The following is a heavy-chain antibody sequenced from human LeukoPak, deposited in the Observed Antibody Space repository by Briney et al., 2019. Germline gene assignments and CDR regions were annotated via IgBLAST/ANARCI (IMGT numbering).Heavy chain of an antibody. CDR1: GDSFSNYG. CDR2: ISADSGDR. Sequence: ASVKVSCKASGDSFSNYGFAWVRQAPGQGLEWMGWISADSGDRYYAQNFQHRVTMTTDTSTTTGYMELRSLRSDDTAVYYCASGSYLWGGMDVWGQGTTVTVSS. D-gene: IGHD1-26*01. J-gene: IGHJ6*02. CDR3: ASGSYLWGGMDV. V-gene: IGHV1-18*01.